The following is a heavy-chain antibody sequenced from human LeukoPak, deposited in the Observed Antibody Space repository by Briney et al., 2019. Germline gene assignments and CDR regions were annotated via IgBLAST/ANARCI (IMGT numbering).Heavy chain of an antibody. CDR2: ISSSGSTM. Sequence: GGPLRLSCAASGFTFSDYFMSWIRQAPGKGLEWVSYISSSGSTMNYADSVKGRFTISRDNAKNSLYLQMSSLTAEDTAVYYCARRTRTAGDYWGQGTLVTVSS. D-gene: IGHD2-21*02. J-gene: IGHJ4*02. V-gene: IGHV3-11*01. CDR1: GFTFSDYF. CDR3: ARRTRTAGDY.